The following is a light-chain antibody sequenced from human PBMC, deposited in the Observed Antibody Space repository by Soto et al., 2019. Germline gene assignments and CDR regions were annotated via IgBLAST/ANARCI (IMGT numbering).Light chain of an antibody. CDR1: QSVSSD. Sequence: EIVLTQSPATLSLSPGERATLSCRASQSVSSDLAWYQQKPGQAPRLLIYDTSTRATGIPARFSGSGSGTEFTLTISSLQSGDFAVYYCQQYNKWPPITFGQGTRLEIK. V-gene: IGKV3-15*01. CDR2: DTS. J-gene: IGKJ5*01. CDR3: QQYNKWPPIT.